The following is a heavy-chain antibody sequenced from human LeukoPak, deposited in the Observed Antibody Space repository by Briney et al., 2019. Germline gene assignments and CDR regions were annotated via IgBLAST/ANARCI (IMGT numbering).Heavy chain of an antibody. D-gene: IGHD3-9*01. Sequence: ASVKVSCKASGYTFTGYYMHWVRQAPGQGLEWMGWINPNSGGTNYAQKLQGRVTMTTDTSTSTAYMELRSLRSDDTAVYYCARQPTLLRYFDWFQGHDAFDIWGQGTMVTVSS. CDR1: GYTFTGYY. CDR2: INPNSGGT. CDR3: ARQPTLLRYFDWFQGHDAFDI. V-gene: IGHV1-2*02. J-gene: IGHJ3*02.